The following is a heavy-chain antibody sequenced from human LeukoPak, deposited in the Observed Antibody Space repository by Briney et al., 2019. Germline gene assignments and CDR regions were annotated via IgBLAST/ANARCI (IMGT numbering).Heavy chain of an antibody. CDR2: IYYSGST. J-gene: IGHJ4*02. Sequence: SETLSLTCTVSGYSMSSGYYWSWVRQPPGKGLEWIGYIYYSGSTNYNPSLKSRVTISVDTSKNQFSLKLSSVTAADTAVYYCARSWVWGSYRYNSFDYWGQGTLVTVSS. V-gene: IGHV4-61*01. D-gene: IGHD3-16*02. CDR1: GYSMSSGYY. CDR3: ARSWVWGSYRYNSFDY.